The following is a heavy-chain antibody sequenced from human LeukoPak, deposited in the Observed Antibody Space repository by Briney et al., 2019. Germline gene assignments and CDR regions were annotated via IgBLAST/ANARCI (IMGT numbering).Heavy chain of an antibody. CDR3: ARGKWGKQWPRPNYYYYMDV. D-gene: IGHD6-19*01. J-gene: IGHJ6*03. CDR2: MNPNSGNT. CDR1: GYTFTGYY. Sequence: ASVKVSCKASGYTFTGYYIHWVRQATGQGLEWMGWMNPNSGNTGYAQKFQGRVTITRNTSISTAYMELSSLRSEDTAVYYCARGKWGKQWPRPNYYYYMDVWGKGTTVTVSS. V-gene: IGHV1-8*03.